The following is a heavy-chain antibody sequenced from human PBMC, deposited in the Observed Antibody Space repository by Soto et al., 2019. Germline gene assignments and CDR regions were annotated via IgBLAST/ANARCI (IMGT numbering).Heavy chain of an antibody. CDR3: ARAAGESGWYTWYYSDY. J-gene: IGHJ4*02. V-gene: IGHV4-30-4*01. D-gene: IGHD6-19*01. CDR2: IYYSGST. CDR1: GGFISSGDYY. Sequence: KSSETLSLTCTFSGGFISSGDYYWSWIRQPPGKGLEWIGYIYYSGSTYYNPSLKSRVTISVDTSKNQFSLKLSSVTAADTAVYYCARAAGESGWYTWYYSDYWGQGTLVTVS.